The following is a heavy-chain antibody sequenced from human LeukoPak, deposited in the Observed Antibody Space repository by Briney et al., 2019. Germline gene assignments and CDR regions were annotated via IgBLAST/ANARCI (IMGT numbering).Heavy chain of an antibody. CDR2: IYPDDSDT. J-gene: IGHJ4*02. Sequence: GESLKISCKGSGYSFTSYWIGWVRQMPGKGLEWMGIIYPDDSDTRYSPSFQGQVTISADKSIITAYLQWSSLKVSDTAMYYRARQSYATSSPFDHWGQGTLVTVSS. CDR1: GYSFTSYW. CDR3: ARQSYATSSPFDH. D-gene: IGHD2-8*01. V-gene: IGHV5-51*01.